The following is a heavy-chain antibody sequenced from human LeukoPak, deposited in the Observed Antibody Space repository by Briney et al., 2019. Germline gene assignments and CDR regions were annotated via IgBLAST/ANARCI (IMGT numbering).Heavy chain of an antibody. D-gene: IGHD5-18*01. CDR3: ARGYSYGLYFDY. CDR2: IYYSGST. CDR1: GGSISSGGYY. J-gene: IGHJ4*02. V-gene: IGHV4-31*03. Sequence: PSETLSLTCTVSGGSISSGGYYWSWIRQHPGKGLEWIGYIYYSGSTYYNPSLKSRVTISVDRSKNQFSLKLSSVTAADTAVYYCARGYSYGLYFDYWGQGTLVTVSS.